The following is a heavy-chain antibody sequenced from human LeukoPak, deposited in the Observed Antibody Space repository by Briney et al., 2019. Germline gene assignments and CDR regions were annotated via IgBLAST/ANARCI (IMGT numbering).Heavy chain of an antibody. V-gene: IGHV3-30*03. CDR1: GFTFSDYY. D-gene: IGHD4-17*01. CDR2: ISYDESNT. CDR3: XXXXXGDYVFSYYFDY. J-gene: IGHJ4*02. Sequence: GGSLRLSCAASGFTFSDYYVSWIRQAPGKGLEWVALISYDESNTFYADSVKGRFTISRDNSKNTLYLQMNSLRVEDTAVYYXXXXXXGDYVFSYYFDYWGQGTLVTVSS.